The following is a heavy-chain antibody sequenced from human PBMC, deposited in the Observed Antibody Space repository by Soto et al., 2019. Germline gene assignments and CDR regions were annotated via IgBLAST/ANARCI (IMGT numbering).Heavy chain of an antibody. D-gene: IGHD4-17*01. V-gene: IGHV3-30*18. CDR1: GFTFSSYG. Sequence: QVQLVESGGGVVQPGRSLRLSCAVSGFTFSSYGMHWVRQAPDKGLEWVAVISYDGSNKYYADSVKGRFTISRDNSKNTLYLQMNSLRTEDTGVYYCAKDLVSYGDYEAPLDPMDVWGQGTTVTVSS. J-gene: IGHJ6*02. CDR3: AKDLVSYGDYEAPLDPMDV. CDR2: ISYDGSNK.